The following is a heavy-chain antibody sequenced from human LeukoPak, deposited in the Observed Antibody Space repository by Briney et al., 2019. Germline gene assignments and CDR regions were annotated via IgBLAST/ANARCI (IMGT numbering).Heavy chain of an antibody. CDR2: ISAYNGNT. Sequence: ASVKVSCKASGYTFTGYYMHWVRQAPGQGLEWMGWISAYNGNTNYAQKLQGRVTMTTDTSTSTAYMELRSLRSDDTAVYYCARIATMVRGVIHYYMDVWGKGTTVTVSS. V-gene: IGHV1-18*04. J-gene: IGHJ6*03. D-gene: IGHD3-10*01. CDR3: ARIATMVRGVIHYYMDV. CDR1: GYTFTGYY.